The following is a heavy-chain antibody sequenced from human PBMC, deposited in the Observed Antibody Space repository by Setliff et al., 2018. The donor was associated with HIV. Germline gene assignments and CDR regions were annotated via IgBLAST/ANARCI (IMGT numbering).Heavy chain of an antibody. V-gene: IGHV3-30*02. J-gene: IGHJ4*02. CDR3: AKCGGVTCYSASWYFDY. CDR2: IRYDGSNK. Sequence: GGSLRLSCAASGFTFSTYWMHWVRQAPGKGLEWVAFIRYDGSNKYYADSVKGRFTISRDNSKNTLYLQMNSLRAEDTAVYYCAKCGGVTCYSASWYFDYWGQGTLVTVSS. CDR1: GFTFSTYW. D-gene: IGHD2-15*01.